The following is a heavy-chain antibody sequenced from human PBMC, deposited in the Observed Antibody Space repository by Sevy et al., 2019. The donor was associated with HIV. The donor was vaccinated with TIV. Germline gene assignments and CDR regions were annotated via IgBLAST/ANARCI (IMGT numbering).Heavy chain of an antibody. CDR2: ISDDGSKT. Sequence: GGSLRLSCADSGFTFIDYAMHWVRQAPGKGLEWVAVISDDGSKTYYADSVNGRFTISRDNSKNTLYRQMNSLRADDTAVYYCVRGRVTSHYFDYWGQGTLVTVSS. V-gene: IGHV3-30*04. CDR3: VRGRVTSHYFDY. J-gene: IGHJ4*02. CDR1: GFTFIDYA. D-gene: IGHD2-21*02.